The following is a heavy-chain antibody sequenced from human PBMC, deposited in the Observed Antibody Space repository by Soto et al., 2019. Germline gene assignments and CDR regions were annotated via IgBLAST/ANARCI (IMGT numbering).Heavy chain of an antibody. J-gene: IGHJ4*02. V-gene: IGHV3-7*01. Sequence: EVQLVESGGGLVQPGGSLRLSCAASGNTFSRYWMSWVRQAPGKGLEWVANIKHDGSEKYYVDSVKGRFTISRDNAKNSLYLQMNSLRAEETAVYYCAREQYWGQGTLVIVSS. CDR2: IKHDGSEK. CDR1: GNTFSRYW. CDR3: AREQY.